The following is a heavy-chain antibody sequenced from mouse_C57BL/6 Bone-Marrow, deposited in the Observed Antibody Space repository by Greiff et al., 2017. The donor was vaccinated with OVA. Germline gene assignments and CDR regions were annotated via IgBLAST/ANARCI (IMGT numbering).Heavy chain of an antibody. CDR3: ASDSSGPAWFAY. Sequence: EVQVVESGGGLVKPGGSLKLSCAASGFTFSSYAMSWVRQTPEKRLEWVATISDGGSYTYYPDNVKGRFTISRDNAKNNLYLQMSHLKSEDTAMYYCASDSSGPAWFAYWGQGTLVTVSA. V-gene: IGHV5-4*01. CDR2: ISDGGSYT. CDR1: GFTFSSYA. D-gene: IGHD3-2*02. J-gene: IGHJ3*01.